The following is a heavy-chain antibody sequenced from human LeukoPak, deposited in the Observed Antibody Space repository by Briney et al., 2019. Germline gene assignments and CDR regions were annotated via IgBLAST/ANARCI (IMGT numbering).Heavy chain of an antibody. J-gene: IGHJ4*02. D-gene: IGHD3-9*01. V-gene: IGHV2-5*01. CDR2: IYYNDDK. CDR1: DFSLSTPGMG. Sequence: SGPTLVNPTQTLTLTCTFCDFSLSTPGMGVGWIRQPPGKAPEWLVMIYYNDDKRYSPSLRSRLTITKDTSKDQVVLTMTNVDVVDTATYYCAHLVVTIDWRSYFDYWGQGILVTVSS. CDR3: AHLVVTIDWRSYFDY.